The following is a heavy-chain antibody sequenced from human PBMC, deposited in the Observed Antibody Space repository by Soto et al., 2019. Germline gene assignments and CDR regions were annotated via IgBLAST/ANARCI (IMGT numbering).Heavy chain of an antibody. V-gene: IGHV4-34*01. D-gene: IGHD2-15*01. J-gene: IGHJ4*02. CDR1: GGSFSGYY. CDR2: INHSGST. Sequence: QVQLQQWGAGLLKPSETLSLTCAVYGGSFSGYYWSWIRQPPGKGLEWIGEINHSGSTNYNPSLKVRVAISGDTSKNQFSLKLSSVTAADTGVYYCAQGLPPNDYWGQGTLVTVSS. CDR3: AQGLPPNDY.